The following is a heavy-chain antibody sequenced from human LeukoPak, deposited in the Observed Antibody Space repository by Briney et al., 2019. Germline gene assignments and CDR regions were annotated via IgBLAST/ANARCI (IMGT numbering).Heavy chain of an antibody. Sequence: PSETLSLTCAVSGGSISSSNWWSWVRQPPGKGLEWVSSISSSSSYIYYADSVKGRFTISRDNAKNSLYLQMNSLRAEDTAVYYCARDRFLEWLFQHPTMDVWGKGTTVTVSS. V-gene: IGHV3-21*01. CDR2: ISSSSSYI. CDR3: ARDRFLEWLFQHPTMDV. CDR1: GGSISSSN. D-gene: IGHD3-3*01. J-gene: IGHJ6*03.